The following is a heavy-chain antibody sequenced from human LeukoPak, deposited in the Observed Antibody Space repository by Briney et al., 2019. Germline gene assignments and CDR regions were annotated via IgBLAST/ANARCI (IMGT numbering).Heavy chain of an antibody. CDR1: GFIFSSYA. CDR2: ISGSGVTT. CDR3: AKVRGLYYYYGMDV. J-gene: IGHJ6*02. D-gene: IGHD3/OR15-3a*01. V-gene: IGHV3-23*01. Sequence: GGSLRLSCAASGFIFSSYAMSWVRQAPGKGLEWVSDISGSGVTTSFADSVKGRFTTSRDNSKNTLYLQMNSLRAEDTAIYYCAKVRGLYYYYGMDVWGQGTTVTVSS.